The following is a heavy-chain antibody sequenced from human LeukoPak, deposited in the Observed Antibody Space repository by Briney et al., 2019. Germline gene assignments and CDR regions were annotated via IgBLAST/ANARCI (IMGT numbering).Heavy chain of an antibody. CDR2: ISSAGSTK. Sequence: GGSLRLSCTASGFTFSSYAMHWVRQAPGKGLVWVAVISSAGSTKYYADSVKGRFTISRDNSKNTLYLLMNSLRAEDTAVYYCAKDPHRGYSYGLFDYWGQGTLVTVSS. D-gene: IGHD5-18*01. CDR1: GFTFSSYA. V-gene: IGHV3-30*04. CDR3: AKDPHRGYSYGLFDY. J-gene: IGHJ4*02.